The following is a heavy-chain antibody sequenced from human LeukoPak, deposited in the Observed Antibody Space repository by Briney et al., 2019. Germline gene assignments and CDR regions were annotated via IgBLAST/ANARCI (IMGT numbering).Heavy chain of an antibody. CDR3: AKTTGDFGLTIDY. D-gene: IGHD4-17*01. J-gene: IGHJ4*02. CDR2: MTSPGNYI. Sequence: GGSLRLSCAASEFRFDIYAMTWVRQAPGKGLEWVSSMTSPGNYILYTDSVKGRFTISSDNFRNTLYLQMNSLRVEDTAIYYCAKTTGDFGLTIDYWGRGTLVTVSS. CDR1: EFRFDIYA. V-gene: IGHV3-23*01.